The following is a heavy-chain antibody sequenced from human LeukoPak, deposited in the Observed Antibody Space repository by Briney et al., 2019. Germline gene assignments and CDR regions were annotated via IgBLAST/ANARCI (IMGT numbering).Heavy chain of an antibody. CDR2: ISGSGGST. J-gene: IGHJ4*02. Sequence: GGSLRLSCAASGFTFSSYGMSWVRQAPGKGLQWVSAISGSGGSTYYADSVKGRFTISRDNFKNTLYLQMNSLRAEDTAVYYCAKGASRGYYYTFHYWGQGTLVTVSS. CDR3: AKGASRGYYYTFHY. V-gene: IGHV3-23*01. CDR1: GFTFSSYG. D-gene: IGHD3-22*01.